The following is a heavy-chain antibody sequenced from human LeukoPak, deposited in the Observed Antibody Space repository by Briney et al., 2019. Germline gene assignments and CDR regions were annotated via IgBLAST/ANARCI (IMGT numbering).Heavy chain of an antibody. V-gene: IGHV3-11*01. CDR3: AKADPDCSSTSCYDPTTYYYYYYMDV. D-gene: IGHD2-2*01. Sequence: GGSLRLSCAASGFTFSSSAMSWIRQAPGKALEWVSYVSSGSSTIYYADSVKGRFTVSRDNGKRSLYLHMNSLRAEDTAVYYCAKADPDCSSTSCYDPTTYYYYYYMDVWGKGTTVTISS. J-gene: IGHJ6*03. CDR2: VSSGSSTI. CDR1: GFTFSSSA.